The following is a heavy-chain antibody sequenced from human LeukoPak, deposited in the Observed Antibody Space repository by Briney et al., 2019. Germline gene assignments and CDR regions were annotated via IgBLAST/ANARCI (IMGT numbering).Heavy chain of an antibody. CDR1: GGSISSYY. CDR2: IYTSGST. Sequence: SETLSLTCTASGGSISSYYWSWIRQPAGKGLEWIGRIYTSGSTNYNPSLKSRVTMSVDTSKNQFSLKLSSVTAADTAVYYCARDTGDFWSGYYYYYYMDVWGKGTTVTVSS. D-gene: IGHD3-3*01. J-gene: IGHJ6*03. V-gene: IGHV4-4*07. CDR3: ARDTGDFWSGYYYYYYMDV.